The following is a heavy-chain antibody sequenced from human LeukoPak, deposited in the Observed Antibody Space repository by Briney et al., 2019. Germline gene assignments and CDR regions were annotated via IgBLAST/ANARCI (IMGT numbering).Heavy chain of an antibody. CDR3: ARVAVLLSWGMDV. CDR2: ISAYNGNT. CDR1: GYTFTSYG. D-gene: IGHD3-10*01. Sequence: GASVKVSCKASGYTFTSYGISWVRQAPGQGLEWMGWISAYNGNTNYAQKFQGRVTMTRNTSISTAYMELSSLRSEDTAVYYCARVAVLLSWGMDVWGQGTTVTVSS. V-gene: IGHV1-18*01. J-gene: IGHJ6*02.